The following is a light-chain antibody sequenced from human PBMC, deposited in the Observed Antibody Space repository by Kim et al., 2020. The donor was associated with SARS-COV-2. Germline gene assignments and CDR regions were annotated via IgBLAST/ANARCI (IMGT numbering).Light chain of an antibody. CDR1: SLRSYY. Sequence: SSELTQDPAMSVALGQTVRITCQGDSLRSYYASWYQQKPGQAPVLVIYGKNSRPSGIPDRYSGSSSGNTASLTITGTQAEDEADYYCNSRDSSGNLLVFGGGTKLTVL. J-gene: IGLJ3*02. CDR2: GKN. V-gene: IGLV3-19*01. CDR3: NSRDSSGNLLV.